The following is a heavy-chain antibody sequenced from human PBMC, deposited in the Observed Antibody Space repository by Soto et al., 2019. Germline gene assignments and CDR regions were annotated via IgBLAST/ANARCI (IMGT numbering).Heavy chain of an antibody. D-gene: IGHD5-12*01. CDR3: ARDSPIGSTFSVYDAIDY. V-gene: IGHV1-69*08. J-gene: IGHJ4*02. CDR2: IIPLLDIT. CDR1: GGAFTNDI. Sequence: QVQLVQSGAEVKKPGSSVKVSCKASGGAFTNDIITWVRQAPGQGLEWMGRIIPLLDITNYAQKFQGRVTITADKSTSTAYMELNSLISEDTAVYYCARDSPIGSTFSVYDAIDYWGQGTLVTVSS.